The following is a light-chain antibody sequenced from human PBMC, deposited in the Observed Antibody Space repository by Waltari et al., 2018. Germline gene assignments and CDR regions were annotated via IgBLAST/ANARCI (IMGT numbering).Light chain of an antibody. CDR3: MQAVQVPLT. J-gene: IGKJ4*01. Sequence: IVVTQSPLSLSVTPGEQASISCRSSQSLLHGNGHTYLDWYLQKPGQSPQRLISYVSNRASGVPDRFSGSGSGTDFTLKISRVEAEDVGIYYCMQAVQVPLTFGGGTKVEIK. CDR1: QSLLHGNGHTY. V-gene: IGKV2-28*01. CDR2: YVS.